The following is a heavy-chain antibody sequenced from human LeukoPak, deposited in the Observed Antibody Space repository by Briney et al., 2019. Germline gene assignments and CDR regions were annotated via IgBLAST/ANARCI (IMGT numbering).Heavy chain of an antibody. CDR1: GFTFSDYY. Sequence: GGSLRLSCAASGFTFSDYYMSWIRQAPGKGLEWVSYISSSGSTIYYADSVKGRFTISRDNSKNTLYLQMNSLRAEDTAVYYCAKQRLAVAGRYFDYWGQGTLVTVSS. CDR2: ISSSGSTI. V-gene: IGHV3-11*01. CDR3: AKQRLAVAGRYFDY. J-gene: IGHJ4*02. D-gene: IGHD6-19*01.